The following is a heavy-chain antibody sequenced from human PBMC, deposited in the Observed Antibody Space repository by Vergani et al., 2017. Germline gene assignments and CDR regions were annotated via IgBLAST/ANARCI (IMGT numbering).Heavy chain of an antibody. CDR2: IHPADSDT. CDR3: ARLYGRDSSGSKYFDY. D-gene: IGHD3-22*01. CDR1: GYSFTNYW. V-gene: IGHV5-51*01. J-gene: IGHJ4*02. Sequence: EVQLAQSGAEVKKPGESLKISCQISGYSFTNYWIGWVRQMPGKGLEWMGIIHPADSDTRYSPSFQGQVTISVDKSISTAYLQRSSLRASDSAMYYCARLYGRDSSGSKYFDYWVQGTLVTVSS.